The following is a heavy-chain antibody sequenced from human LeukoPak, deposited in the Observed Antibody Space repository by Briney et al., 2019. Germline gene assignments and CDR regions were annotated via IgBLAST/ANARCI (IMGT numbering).Heavy chain of an antibody. Sequence: RPGGSLRLSCAASGFTFDAYGMSWVSQAAGKGMEWVSAINWDGGSTGYADAVKGRLTISTDNATNSLYLQMNSLRGEDTALYYCARAKCSSTSCYGNYYYYMDVWGKGTTVTVSS. J-gene: IGHJ6*03. D-gene: IGHD2-2*01. CDR1: GFTFDAYG. CDR3: ARAKCSSTSCYGNYYYYMDV. CDR2: INWDGGST. V-gene: IGHV3-20*04.